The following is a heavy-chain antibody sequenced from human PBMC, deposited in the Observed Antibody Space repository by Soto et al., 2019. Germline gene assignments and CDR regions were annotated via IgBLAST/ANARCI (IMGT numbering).Heavy chain of an antibody. D-gene: IGHD3-22*01. CDR2: INHSGST. V-gene: IGHV4-34*01. CDR1: GGSFSGYY. J-gene: IGHJ4*02. Sequence: SETLSLTCAVYGGSFSGYYWSWIRQPPGKGLEWIGEINHSGSTNYNPSLKSRVTISVDTSKNQFSLKLSSVTAADTAVYYCARTGYYDSSGYLVYWGQGTLVTVSS. CDR3: ARTGYYDSSGYLVY.